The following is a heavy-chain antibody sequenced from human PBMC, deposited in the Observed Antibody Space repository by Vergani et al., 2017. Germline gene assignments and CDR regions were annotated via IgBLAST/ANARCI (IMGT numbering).Heavy chain of an antibody. V-gene: IGHV3-48*01. Sequence: EVQLVESGGGLVQPGGSLRLSCAASGSTFSSYAMNWVRQAPGKGLEWVSYISRSSSTIYYANSVKGRFTISRDNAKNSLHLQMNNLRAEDTAVYYCARQRQDVFCTNGVCHLGYWGQGALVTVSS. CDR3: ARQRQDVFCTNGVCHLGY. D-gene: IGHD2-8*01. J-gene: IGHJ4*02. CDR2: ISRSSSTI. CDR1: GSTFSSYA.